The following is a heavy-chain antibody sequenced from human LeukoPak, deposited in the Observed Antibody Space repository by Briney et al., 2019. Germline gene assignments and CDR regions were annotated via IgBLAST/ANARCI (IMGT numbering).Heavy chain of an antibody. Sequence: PSETLSLTCTVSGASISSYYWSWIRQPPGKGLEWIGYIYYSGSTNYNPTHYNPSLKSRVTILVDTSKNHFSLKLSSVTAADTAVYYCASGPYPAAGTDHQFDYWGPGTLVTVSS. J-gene: IGHJ4*02. D-gene: IGHD6-13*01. CDR3: ASGPYPAAGTDHQFDY. CDR2: IYYSGST. CDR1: GASISSYY. V-gene: IGHV4-59*01.